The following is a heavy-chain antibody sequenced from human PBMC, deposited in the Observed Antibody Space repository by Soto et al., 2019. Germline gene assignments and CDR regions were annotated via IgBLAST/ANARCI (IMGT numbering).Heavy chain of an antibody. D-gene: IGHD2-15*01. CDR2: ISGTGGT. CDR1: GFTFSRHV. CDR3: AKDRRGAYCSGGICYSPDY. Sequence: EVQLWESGGGLVQPGGSLRLSCAVSGFTFSRHVMSWVRQAPGKGLEWVSAISGTGGTYYADSVKGRFTISRDNSKNALYLQMNNLRDDDTAVYYCAKDRRGAYCSGGICYSPDYWGQGTLVIVSS. J-gene: IGHJ4*02. V-gene: IGHV3-23*01.